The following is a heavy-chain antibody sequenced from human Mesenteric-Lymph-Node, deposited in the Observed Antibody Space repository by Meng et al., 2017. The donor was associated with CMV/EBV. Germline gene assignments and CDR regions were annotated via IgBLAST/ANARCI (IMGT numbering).Heavy chain of an antibody. CDR2: IRYDGSNK. CDR1: GFTFSSYG. V-gene: IGHV3-30*02. Sequence: GGPLRLSCAASGFTFSSYGMHWVRQAPGKGLEWVAFIRYDGSNKYYADSVKGRFTISRDNSKNTLYLQMNSLRAEDTAVYYCAKDRFHYYYYGMDVWGQGTTVTVSS. J-gene: IGHJ6*02. CDR3: AKDRFHYYYYGMDV.